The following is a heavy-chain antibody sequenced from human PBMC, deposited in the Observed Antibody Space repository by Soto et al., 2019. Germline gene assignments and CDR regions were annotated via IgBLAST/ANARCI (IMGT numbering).Heavy chain of an antibody. CDR2: IYYSGST. D-gene: IGHD5-18*01. CDR1: GGSISSGDYY. Sequence: PSETLSLTWTVSGGSISSGDYYWSWIRQPPGKGLEWIGYIYYSGSTYYNPSLKSRVTISVDTSKNQFSLKLSSVTAADTAVYYCARGRRIQLWFEVYYYYGMDVWGQGTTVTVSS. CDR3: ARGRRIQLWFEVYYYYGMDV. V-gene: IGHV4-30-4*01. J-gene: IGHJ6*02.